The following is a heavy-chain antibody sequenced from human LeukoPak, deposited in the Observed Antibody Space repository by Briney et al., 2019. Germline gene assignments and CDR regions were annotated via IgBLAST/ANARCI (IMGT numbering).Heavy chain of an antibody. CDR3: ARGRQPYDFWSGYYWASRGRPKHDAFDI. V-gene: IGHV4-31*03. D-gene: IGHD3-3*01. CDR1: GGSISSGGYY. J-gene: IGHJ3*02. Sequence: SETMSLTCTVSGGSISSGGYYWSWIRQHPGKGLEWLGYIYYSGSTYYNPSLKSRVTISVDTSKNQFSLKLSSVTAVDTAVYYCARGRQPYDFWSGYYWASRGRPKHDAFDIWGQGTMVTVSS. CDR2: IYYSGST.